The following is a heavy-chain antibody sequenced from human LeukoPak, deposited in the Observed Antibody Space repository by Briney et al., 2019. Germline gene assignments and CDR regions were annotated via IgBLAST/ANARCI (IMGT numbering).Heavy chain of an antibody. CDR2: LYYSGSA. CDR3: ARVVANWFGP. Sequence: SDTLSLTCTVSGGSVSSGSYYWSWIRQPPGKGLEWIGHLYYSGSANHNPSLKSRLTISGGTTKNQSSLRLSSVTAADTAVYYCARVVANWFGPWGQGTLVTVAS. J-gene: IGHJ5*02. D-gene: IGHD5-12*01. CDR1: GGSVSSGSYY. V-gene: IGHV4-61*01.